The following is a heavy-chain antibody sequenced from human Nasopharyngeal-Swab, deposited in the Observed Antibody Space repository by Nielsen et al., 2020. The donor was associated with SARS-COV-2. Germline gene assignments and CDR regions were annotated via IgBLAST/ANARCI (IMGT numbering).Heavy chain of an antibody. J-gene: IGHJ4*02. V-gene: IGHV2-5*01. D-gene: IGHD2-2*02. CDR2: IYWNDDK. Sequence: WIRQPPGKALEWLALIYWNDDKRYSPSLKSRLTITKDTSKNQVVLTMTNMDPVDTATYYCAHRGGYCSSTSCYTAFEFVVEYYFDYWGQGTLVTGLL. CDR3: AHRGGYCSSTSCYTAFEFVVEYYFDY.